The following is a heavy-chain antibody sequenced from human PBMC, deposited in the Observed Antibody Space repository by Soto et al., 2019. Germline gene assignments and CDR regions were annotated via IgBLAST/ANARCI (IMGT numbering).Heavy chain of an antibody. J-gene: IGHJ4*02. V-gene: IGHV4-4*02. Sequence: QVQLQESGPGLVKPSGTLSLNCKVSGDSISSSEWWSWVRQPPGKGLEWIAEIHHSGPTNYNPSLQSRVTITVDKSTNQISLRLSTVTAADTTVYYCARGGITAVRNYYFDHWGQVTLVTVSS. CDR1: GDSISSSEW. CDR3: ARGGITAVRNYYFDH. D-gene: IGHD1-20*01. CDR2: IHHSGPT.